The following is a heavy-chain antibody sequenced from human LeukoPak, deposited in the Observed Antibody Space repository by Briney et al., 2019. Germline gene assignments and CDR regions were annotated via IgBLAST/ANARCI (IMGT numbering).Heavy chain of an antibody. J-gene: IGHJ6*02. CDR2: ISSSGSTI. CDR3: ASLFGVCQLGAKNYYYYGIDV. V-gene: IGHV3-48*03. CDR1: GFTFSSYE. D-gene: IGHD3-3*01. Sequence: GGSLRLSCAASGFTFSSYEMNWVRQAPGKGLEWVSYISSSGSTIYYADSVKGRFTISRDNAKNSLYLQMNSLRAEDTAVYYCASLFGVCQLGAKNYYYYGIDVWGQGTTVTVSS.